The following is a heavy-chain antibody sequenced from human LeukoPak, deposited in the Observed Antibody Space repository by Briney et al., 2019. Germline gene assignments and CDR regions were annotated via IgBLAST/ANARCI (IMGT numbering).Heavy chain of an antibody. CDR3: ARVDQVQVNSSSWYWSRKTVSRAYYFDY. V-gene: IGHV4-61*01. CDR1: GGSVSSGSYY. CDR2: IYYSGST. D-gene: IGHD6-13*01. Sequence: SETLSLTCTVSGGSVSSGSYYWSWIRQPPGKGLEWIGDIYYSGSTNYNPSLKSRVTISVDTSKNQFSLKLSSVTAADTAVYYCARVDQVQVNSSSWYWSRKTVSRAYYFDYWGQGTLVTVSS. J-gene: IGHJ4*02.